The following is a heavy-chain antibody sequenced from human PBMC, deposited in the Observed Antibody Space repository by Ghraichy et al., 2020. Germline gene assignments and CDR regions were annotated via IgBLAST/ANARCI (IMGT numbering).Heavy chain of an antibody. D-gene: IGHD6-19*01. J-gene: IGHJ2*01. CDR2: VSSSGERT. Sequence: GGSLRLSCAASGFTFSNYGMTWVRQAPGMGLEWVSSVSSSGERTFYADSVKGRFTISRDNSKNTLFVQMNSLRAEDTAVYYCAKSAGAGKGDYWYFDLWGRGTLATVSS. V-gene: IGHV3-23*01. CDR1: GFTFSNYG. CDR3: AKSAGAGKGDYWYFDL.